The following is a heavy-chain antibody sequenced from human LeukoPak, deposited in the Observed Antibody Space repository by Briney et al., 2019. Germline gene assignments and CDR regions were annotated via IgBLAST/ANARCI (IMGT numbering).Heavy chain of an antibody. D-gene: IGHD3-3*01. V-gene: IGHV3-30*03. CDR1: GFTFSNYG. J-gene: IGHJ5*02. CDR2: ISYDGSNE. CDR3: TRADYDFWSGYNWFDP. Sequence: GGSLRLSCVASGFTFSNYGMHWVRQAPGKGLEWVAVISYDGSNEYYADSVKGRLTISRDNSKNTLYLQINSLRAEDTAVYYCTRADYDFWSGYNWFDPWGQGTLVTVSS.